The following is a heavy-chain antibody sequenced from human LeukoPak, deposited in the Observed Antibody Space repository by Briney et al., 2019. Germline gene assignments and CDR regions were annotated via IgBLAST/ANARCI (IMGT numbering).Heavy chain of an antibody. V-gene: IGHV4-59*01. D-gene: IGHD6-19*01. CDR2: IHYSGST. CDR1: GGSIGSYY. CDR3: ARDGVAGGFDF. J-gene: IGHJ4*02. Sequence: SETLSLTCTVSGGSIGSYYWNWIRQAPGKGLEWIGYIHYSGSTNHNSSLKSRVTISVDTSKNQYSLKLNSVTAADTAVYYCARDGVAGGFDFWGQGPLVTVSS.